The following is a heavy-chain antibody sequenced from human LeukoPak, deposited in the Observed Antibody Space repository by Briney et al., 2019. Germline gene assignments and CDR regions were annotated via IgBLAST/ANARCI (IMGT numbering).Heavy chain of an antibody. CDR2: ISAYNGNT. D-gene: IGHD3-10*01. CDR3: ARDRTSGSYYYQTDYFDY. V-gene: IGHV1-18*01. J-gene: IGHJ4*02. Sequence: GASVKVSCKASGYTFTSYGISWVRQAPGQELEWMGWISAYNGNTNYAQKLQGRVTMTTDTSTSTAYMELRSLRSDDTAVYYCARDRTSGSYYYQTDYFDYWGQETLVTVSS. CDR1: GYTFTSYG.